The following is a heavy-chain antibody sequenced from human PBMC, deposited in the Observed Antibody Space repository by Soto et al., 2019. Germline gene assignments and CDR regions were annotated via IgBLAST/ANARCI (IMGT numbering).Heavy chain of an antibody. CDR1: GYSFTSYW. CDR2: IYPGDSDT. CDR3: ARLKGSGSYLPYYYYGMDV. J-gene: IGHJ6*02. Sequence: GESLKISCNGSGYSFTSYWIGWVRQMPGKGLEWMGIIYPGDSDTRYSPSFRGQVTISADKSISTAYLQWSSLKASDTAMYYCARLKGSGSYLPYYYYGMDVWGQGTTVTVSS. D-gene: IGHD3-10*01. V-gene: IGHV5-51*01.